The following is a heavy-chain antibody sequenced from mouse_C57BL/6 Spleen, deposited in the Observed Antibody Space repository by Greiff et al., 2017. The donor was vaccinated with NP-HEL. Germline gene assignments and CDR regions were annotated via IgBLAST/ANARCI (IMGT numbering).Heavy chain of an antibody. CDR1: GFSLTSYG. D-gene: IGHD1-1*01. J-gene: IGHJ1*03. Sequence: VMLVESGPGLVAPSQSLSITCTVSGFSLTSYGVDWVRQPPGKGLEWLGVIWGGGSTNYNTAPISRLSISKDNSKSQVFSKMNRLQTADTAMYCCAKGGYYGSSWYFDVWGTGTTVTVSS. CDR3: AKGGYYGSSWYFDV. V-gene: IGHV2-9*01. CDR2: IWGGGST.